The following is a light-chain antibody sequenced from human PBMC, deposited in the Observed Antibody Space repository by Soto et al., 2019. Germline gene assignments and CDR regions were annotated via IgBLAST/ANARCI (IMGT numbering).Light chain of an antibody. CDR1: QSVGSS. J-gene: IGKJ2*01. CDR2: GAS. Sequence: VLTQSPDTLSLSPGEIATLSCRSSQSVGSSSLGWYQQKPGQAPRLLIYGASTRTTGVPARFSGSGSGTEFTLTISSLQSEDFAVFYCQQYNRWPYTFGQGTKVDIK. CDR3: QQYNRWPYT. V-gene: IGKV3-15*01.